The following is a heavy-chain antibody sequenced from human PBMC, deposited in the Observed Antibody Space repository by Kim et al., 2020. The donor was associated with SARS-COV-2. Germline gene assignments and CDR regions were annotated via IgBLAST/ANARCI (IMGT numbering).Heavy chain of an antibody. J-gene: IGHJ4*02. V-gene: IGHV3-23*01. Sequence: KGRFTISRDNSKNTLYLQMNSLRAEDTAVYYCAKVAQVRIFSGSYYNVDYWGQGTLVTVSS. CDR3: AKVAQVRIFSGSYYNVDY. D-gene: IGHD3-10*01.